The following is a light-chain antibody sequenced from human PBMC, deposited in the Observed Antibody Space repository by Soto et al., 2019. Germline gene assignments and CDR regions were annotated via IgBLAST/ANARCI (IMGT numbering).Light chain of an antibody. CDR3: QQYNNWPLT. CDR1: QSVSTN. V-gene: IGKV3-15*01. CDR2: GAS. J-gene: IGKJ2*01. Sequence: EIVMTQSPATLSVSPGERATLSCRASQSVSTNVAWYEQKPGQAPRLLIYGASTRAPGIPARFSGSGSGTEFTLTINSLQSEDFAVYHCQQYNNWPLTFGQGTKLEIK.